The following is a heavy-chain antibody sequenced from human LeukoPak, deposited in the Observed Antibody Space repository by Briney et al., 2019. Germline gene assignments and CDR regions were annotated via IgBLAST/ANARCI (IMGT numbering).Heavy chain of an antibody. D-gene: IGHD3-10*01. Sequence: SETLSLTCTVSGGSISSGSYYWSWIRQPAGKGLEWIGRIYTSGSTNYNPSLKSRVTISVDTSKNQFSLKLSSVTAADTAVYYCVRPYGSGLFDPWGQGTLVTVSS. CDR3: VRPYGSGLFDP. CDR1: GGSISSGSYY. V-gene: IGHV4-61*02. J-gene: IGHJ5*02. CDR2: IYTSGST.